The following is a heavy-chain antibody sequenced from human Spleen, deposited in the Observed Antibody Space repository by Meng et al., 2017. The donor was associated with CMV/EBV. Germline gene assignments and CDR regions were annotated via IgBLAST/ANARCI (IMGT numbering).Heavy chain of an antibody. Sequence: GESLKISCTASGFTFGDYAMSWVRQAPGKGLERVGFIRSKAYGGTTEYAASVKGRFTISRDDSKSIAYLQMNSLKTEDTAVYYCTRLKIVATIFDYWGQGTLVTVSS. V-gene: IGHV3-49*04. CDR1: GFTFGDYA. CDR2: IRSKAYGGTT. CDR3: TRLKIVATIFDY. J-gene: IGHJ4*02. D-gene: IGHD5-12*01.